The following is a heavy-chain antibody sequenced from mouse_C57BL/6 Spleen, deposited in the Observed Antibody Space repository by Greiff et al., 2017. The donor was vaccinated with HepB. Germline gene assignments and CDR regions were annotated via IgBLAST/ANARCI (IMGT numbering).Heavy chain of an antibody. D-gene: IGHD2-2*01. CDR2: IHPSDSDT. V-gene: IGHV1-74*01. Sequence: VQLQESGAELVKPGASVKVSCKASGYPFTSYWMHWVKQRPGQGLEWIGRIHPSDSDTNYNQKFKGKATLTVDKSSSTAYMQLSSLTSEGAAVYYCANRGGVTRGWFADWGEGTLVTVSA. CDR1: GYPFTSYW. CDR3: ANRGGVTRGWFAD. J-gene: IGHJ3*01.